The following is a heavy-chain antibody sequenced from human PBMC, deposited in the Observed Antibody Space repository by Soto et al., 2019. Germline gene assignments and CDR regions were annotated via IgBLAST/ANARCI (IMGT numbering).Heavy chain of an antibody. V-gene: IGHV4-30-4*01. CDR3: ARRNSLRSNYLDY. Sequence: SETLSLTCTVSGGSTSSDNYWSWIRQPPRKGLEWIGHIYYSGNTDYNPSLKSRLAISIDTSKNQFSLKLSSVTAADTAVFYCARRNSLRSNYLDYWGQGTVVTVSS. J-gene: IGHJ4*02. CDR1: GGSTSSDNY. CDR2: IYYSGNT. D-gene: IGHD1-1*01.